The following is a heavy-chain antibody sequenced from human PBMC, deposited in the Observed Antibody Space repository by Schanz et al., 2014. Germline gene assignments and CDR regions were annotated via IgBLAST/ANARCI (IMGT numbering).Heavy chain of an antibody. D-gene: IGHD2-21*01. CDR2: IWHDVTKR. CDR1: GFTFSNFG. Sequence: QVQLVESGGCVVQPWGSLRLSCAASGFTFSNFGMHWVRQAPGKGLEWVAFIWHDVTKRSYADSVKGRFTVSRDNSKNTLYLQMNSLTTEDTAVYYCAKDQTDSVCYNDCSFDYWGQGTLVTVSS. V-gene: IGHV3-30*02. CDR3: AKDQTDSVCYNDCSFDY. J-gene: IGHJ4*02.